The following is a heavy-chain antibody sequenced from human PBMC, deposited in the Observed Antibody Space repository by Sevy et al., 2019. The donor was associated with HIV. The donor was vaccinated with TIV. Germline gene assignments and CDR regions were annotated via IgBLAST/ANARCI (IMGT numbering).Heavy chain of an antibody. D-gene: IGHD5-12*01. CDR2: IHSSGTT. Sequence: ETLSLTCSVSSGSISSYYWSWIRQPPGKGLEYIGYIHSSGTTNYNPSLKSRVTISVDTSKNQFSLNLSSVTAADTAVYYCTRAPPVRSGDDSLNWFDPWGQGTLVTVSS. CDR3: TRAPPVRSGDDSLNWFDP. CDR1: SGSISSYY. V-gene: IGHV4-59*01. J-gene: IGHJ5*02.